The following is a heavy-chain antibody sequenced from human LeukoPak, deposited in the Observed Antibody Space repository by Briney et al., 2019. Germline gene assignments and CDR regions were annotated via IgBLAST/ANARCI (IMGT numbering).Heavy chain of an antibody. J-gene: IGHJ4*02. D-gene: IGHD3-22*01. CDR3: AKDSAYYYDSSGYYYD. CDR1: GFTVSSNY. CDR2: IYSGGST. Sequence: GGSLRLSCAASGFTVSSNYMSWVRQAPGKGLEWVSVIYSGGSTYYADSVKGRFTISRDNSKNTLYLQMNSLRAEDTAMYYCAKDSAYYYDSSGYYYDWGQGTLVTVSS. V-gene: IGHV3-66*02.